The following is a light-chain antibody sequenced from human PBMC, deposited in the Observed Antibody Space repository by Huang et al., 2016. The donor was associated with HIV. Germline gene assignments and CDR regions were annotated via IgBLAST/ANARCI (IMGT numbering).Light chain of an antibody. CDR3: QQLNSYPWT. CDR1: QGISSY. J-gene: IGKJ1*01. Sequence: IQLTQSPSSLSASVGDRVTITCRASQGISSYLAWYQQKPGKAPKLVIYAASTLQSGVPSRFSGSGSGTDFTLTISSLQPEDFATYYCQQLNSYPWTFGQGTKVEIK. V-gene: IGKV1-9*01. CDR2: AAS.